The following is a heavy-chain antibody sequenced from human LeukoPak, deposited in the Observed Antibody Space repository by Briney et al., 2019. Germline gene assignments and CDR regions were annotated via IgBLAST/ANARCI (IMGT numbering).Heavy chain of an antibody. CDR2: IYSGGST. Sequence: GGSLRLSCAASGFTVSSNYMSWVRQAPGKGLERVSVIYSGGSTYYADSVKGRFTISRDNSKNTLYLQMNSLRAEDTAVYYCARDDAVTASLDYWGQGTLVTVSS. CDR1: GFTVSSNY. J-gene: IGHJ4*02. D-gene: IGHD2-21*02. CDR3: ARDDAVTASLDY. V-gene: IGHV3-53*01.